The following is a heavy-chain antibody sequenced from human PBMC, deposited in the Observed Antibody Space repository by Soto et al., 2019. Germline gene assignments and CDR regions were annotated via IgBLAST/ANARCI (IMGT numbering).Heavy chain of an antibody. J-gene: IGHJ4*02. Sequence: QVQLHESGPGVVKPSQTLSLTCTVSGGSISSGGYYWNWIRQHPGKGLECIGHESSSGSTYYNPALKSRVIISLDPAENQFSLRLTSVTAADTDVYYCARGLSNWGSYFDYLGQGSLVTVTS. CDR1: GGSISSGGYY. D-gene: IGHD7-27*01. CDR3: ARGLSNWGSYFDY. CDR2: ESSSGST. V-gene: IGHV4-31*03.